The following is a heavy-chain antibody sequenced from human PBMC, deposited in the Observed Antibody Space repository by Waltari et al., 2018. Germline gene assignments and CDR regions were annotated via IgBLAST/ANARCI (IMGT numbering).Heavy chain of an antibody. V-gene: IGHV4-4*02. J-gene: IGHJ4*02. Sequence: QVQLQESGPGLVKPSGTLSLTCADSGGSISSSSWWSWVRQPPGKGLAWIGEIYHSGSNNYNPSRKSRVTISVAKSKNQFSLKLSSVTAADTAVYYCARDLGKKGVYWGQGTLVTVSS. CDR1: GGSISSSSW. CDR3: ARDLGKKGVY. CDR2: IYHSGSN.